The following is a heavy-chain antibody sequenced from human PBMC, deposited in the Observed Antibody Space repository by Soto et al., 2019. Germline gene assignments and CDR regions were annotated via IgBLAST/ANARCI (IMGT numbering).Heavy chain of an antibody. CDR3: AKDTRGDPNYFDY. Sequence: GGSLRLSCAASGFTFDDYTMHWVRQAPGKGLEWVSLISWDGGSTYYADSVKGRFTISRDNSKNSLYLQMNSLRTEDTALYYCAKDTRGDPNYFDYWGQGTLVTVSS. V-gene: IGHV3-43*01. CDR2: ISWDGGST. D-gene: IGHD7-27*01. J-gene: IGHJ4*02. CDR1: GFTFDDYT.